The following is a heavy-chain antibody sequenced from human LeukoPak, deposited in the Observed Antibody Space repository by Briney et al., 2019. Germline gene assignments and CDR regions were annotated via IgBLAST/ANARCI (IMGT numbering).Heavy chain of an antibody. CDR2: INPNSGGT. Sequence: ASVKVSCKASGYTFTGFYMHWVRQAPGQGLEWMGWINPNSGGTNYAQKFQGRVTMTRDTSISTAYMELSRLRSDDTAVYYCAFPAGAAAGYDYWGQGTLVTVSS. CDR1: GYTFTGFY. D-gene: IGHD6-13*01. V-gene: IGHV1-2*02. J-gene: IGHJ4*02. CDR3: AFPAGAAAGYDY.